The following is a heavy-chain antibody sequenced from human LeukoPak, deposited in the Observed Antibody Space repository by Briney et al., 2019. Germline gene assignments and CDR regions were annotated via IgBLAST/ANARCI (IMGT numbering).Heavy chain of an antibody. V-gene: IGHV1-46*01. CDR1: GYTFTRYY. CDR3: ARDNSVRDEAWWFTP. CDR2: ISPIGGSA. D-gene: IGHD5-24*01. Sequence: ASVKVSCKAFGYTFTRYYMHWVRQAPGQGPEWMGVISPIGGSATYAQKFQGRVTLTTDMSTSTDYLELSSLRSEDTAVYYCARDNSVRDEAWWFTPWGQGNLVTVSS. J-gene: IGHJ5*02.